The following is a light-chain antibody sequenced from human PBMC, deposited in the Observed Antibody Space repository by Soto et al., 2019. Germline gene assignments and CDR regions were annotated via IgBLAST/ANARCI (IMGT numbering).Light chain of an antibody. CDR1: QSVSSY. CDR3: QQRSNWLPLT. V-gene: IGKV3-11*01. Sequence: EIVLTQSPATLSLSPGERATLSCRASQSVSSYLAWYQQKPGQAPRLLIYDASNRATGIPARFSGSGSGTDFTLTISSLEPEDFAVYYCQQRSNWLPLTIGGGTEVEIK. J-gene: IGKJ4*01. CDR2: DAS.